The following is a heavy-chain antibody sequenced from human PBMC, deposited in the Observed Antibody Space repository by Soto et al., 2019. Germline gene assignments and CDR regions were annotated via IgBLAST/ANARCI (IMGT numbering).Heavy chain of an antibody. V-gene: IGHV1-3*01. J-gene: IGHJ5*02. CDR1: VYTFTRYT. D-gene: IGHD2-15*01. Sequence: GESLKISCKASVYTFTRYTMNWVRQAPGQRLEWMGWINPDNGNTKSSQKFQDRVIITRDTSASTAYMDLSSLRSEDTAVYYCARGIATGQLDPWGQGTLVTVSS. CDR2: INPDNGNT. CDR3: ARGIATGQLDP.